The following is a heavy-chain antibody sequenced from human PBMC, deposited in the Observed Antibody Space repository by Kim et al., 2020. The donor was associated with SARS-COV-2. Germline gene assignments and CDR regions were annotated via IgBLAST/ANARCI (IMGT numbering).Heavy chain of an antibody. CDR1: GFIFSSHW. J-gene: IGHJ4*02. V-gene: IGHV3-74*01. CDR3: TTLGIVVP. D-gene: IGHD3-22*01. Sequence: GGSLRLSCVASGFIFSSHWMHCVRQAPGKGLVWVSRINTEGSRTDYADSMKGRFTVSRDNAKNTLYLQMNSLRAEDTAVYYCTTLGIVVPWGQGTLVTVSS. CDR2: INTEGSRT.